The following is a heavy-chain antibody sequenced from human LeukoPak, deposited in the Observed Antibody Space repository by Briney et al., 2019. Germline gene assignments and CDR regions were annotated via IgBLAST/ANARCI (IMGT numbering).Heavy chain of an antibody. CDR3: ASALTHSMTPLDY. J-gene: IGHJ4*02. V-gene: IGHV4-31*03. CDR1: GGSISSGAYY. Sequence: SETLSLTCTVSGGSISSGAYYWNWIRQHPGKGLEWIGYIYYSGSSYYNPSHKSRVTISVDTSKNQFSLKLTSVTAADTAVYYCASALTHSMTPLDYWGQGTLVTVSS. CDR2: IYYSGSS.